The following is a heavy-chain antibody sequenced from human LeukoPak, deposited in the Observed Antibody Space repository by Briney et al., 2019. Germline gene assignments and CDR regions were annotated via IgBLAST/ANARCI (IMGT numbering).Heavy chain of an antibody. CDR1: GFTVSSNY. D-gene: IGHD4-17*01. Sequence: GGSLRLSCAASGFTVSSNYMSWVRQAPGKGLEWVSGIYSGGSTDYADSVKGRFTNSRDNSKNTLYLQMNSLRAEDTAVYYCASTFYGDSPPYWGQGTLVTVSS. CDR2: IYSGGST. J-gene: IGHJ4*02. V-gene: IGHV3-66*01. CDR3: ASTFYGDSPPY.